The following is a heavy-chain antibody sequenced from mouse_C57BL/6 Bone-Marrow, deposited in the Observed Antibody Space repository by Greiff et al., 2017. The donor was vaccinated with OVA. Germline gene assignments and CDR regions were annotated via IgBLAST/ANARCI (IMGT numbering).Heavy chain of an antibody. V-gene: IGHV2-5*01. D-gene: IGHD1-1*01. Sequence: VMLVESGPGLVQPSQSLSITCTVSGFSLTSYGVHWVRQSPGKGLEWLGVIWRGGSTDYNAAFMSRLSITKDNSKSQVFFKMNSLQADDTAIYYCAKKGLRCYAMDYWGQGTSVTVSS. CDR1: GFSLTSYG. J-gene: IGHJ4*01. CDR2: IWRGGST. CDR3: AKKGLRCYAMDY.